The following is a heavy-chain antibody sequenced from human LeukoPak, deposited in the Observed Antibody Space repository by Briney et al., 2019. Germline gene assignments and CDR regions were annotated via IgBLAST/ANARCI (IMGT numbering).Heavy chain of an antibody. CDR3: AKEYDILTGYYAFDI. CDR1: GFTFISYG. Sequence: QPGGSLRLSCAASGFTFISYGMHWVRQAPGKGLEWVAFLRYDGSNKYYADSVKGRFTISRDNSKNTLYLQMNSLRAGDTAVYYCAKEYDILTGYYAFDIWGQGTMVTVSS. CDR2: LRYDGSNK. D-gene: IGHD3-9*01. V-gene: IGHV3-30*02. J-gene: IGHJ3*02.